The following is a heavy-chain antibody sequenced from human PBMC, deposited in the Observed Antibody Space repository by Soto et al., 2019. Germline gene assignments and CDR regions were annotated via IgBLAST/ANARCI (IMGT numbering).Heavy chain of an antibody. D-gene: IGHD4-17*01. CDR3: ASGSYGDYSD. CDR2: ISSDSVWI. CDR1: GFTFSSST. V-gene: IGHV3-21*01. Sequence: LRLSCAASGFTFSSSTMNWVRQAPGKGLEWVSSISSDSVWIYYAASVKGRFTISRDNAKNSLFLQMSSLRAEDTAVYYCASGSYGDYSDWGQGTLVTVSS. J-gene: IGHJ4*02.